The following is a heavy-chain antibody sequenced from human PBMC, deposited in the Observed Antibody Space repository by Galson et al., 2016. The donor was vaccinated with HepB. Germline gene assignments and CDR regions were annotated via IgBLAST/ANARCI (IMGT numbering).Heavy chain of an antibody. J-gene: IGHJ4*02. CDR2: IKQDGSEM. V-gene: IGHV3-7*01. CDR3: ARNRGDWKYGLDV. Sequence: SLRLSCAASGFTFSSHWMNWVRQAPGKGLEWVANIKQDGSEMYYVDSVKGRFTISRDNAQNSLYLQMNSLRDDDTAVYFWARNRGDWKYGLDVWGQGTLVTVSS. D-gene: IGHD1-7*01. CDR1: GFTFSSHW.